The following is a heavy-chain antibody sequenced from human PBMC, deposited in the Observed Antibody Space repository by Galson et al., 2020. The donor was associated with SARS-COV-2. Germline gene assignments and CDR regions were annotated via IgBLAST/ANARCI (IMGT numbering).Heavy chain of an antibody. J-gene: IGHJ4*02. CDR3: ARILRAYYGSGSYPVDFED. CDR2: IFSHDEK. Sequence: SGPTLVKPTETLTLTCTVSGFSLSNARMGVSWIRQPPGKALEWLAHIFSHDEKSCNPPLESRLTISKDTSKSQVVLTMTNMDPVDTATYYCARILRAYYGSGSYPVDFEDWGQGTPVTVSS. CDR1: GFSLSNARMG. V-gene: IGHV2-26*01. D-gene: IGHD3-10*01.